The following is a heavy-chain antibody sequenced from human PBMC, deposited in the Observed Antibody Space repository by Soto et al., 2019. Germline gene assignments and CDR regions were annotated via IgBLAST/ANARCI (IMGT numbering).Heavy chain of an antibody. Sequence: VQLMESGGGLVQPGGSLRLSCAAPGFTLSYYWMSWVRQAPGKGLEWVANIKEDGSEKYYVDSVKGRFTISRDNAQNSVFLQMNSLRVEDTAIYYCARDCSGGSCQYWGQGTLVTVSS. D-gene: IGHD2-15*01. J-gene: IGHJ4*02. V-gene: IGHV3-7*01. CDR2: IKEDGSEK. CDR3: ARDCSGGSCQY. CDR1: GFTLSYYW.